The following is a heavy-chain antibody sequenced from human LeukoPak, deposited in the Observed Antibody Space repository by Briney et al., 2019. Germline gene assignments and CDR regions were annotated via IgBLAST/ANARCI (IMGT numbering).Heavy chain of an antibody. CDR1: GFIFDDYA. J-gene: IGHJ4*02. V-gene: IGHV3-9*01. D-gene: IGHD4-11*01. Sequence: GGALRLSCAVSGFIFDDYAMHWVRQAAGKGLEGVSGISWNSGSIDYADSVKGRFTISRDNAKNSLYLQMNSLRTEDTALYYCVKDRSTIATVAYFDFWGQGTLVTVSS. CDR3: VKDRSTIATVAYFDF. CDR2: ISWNSGSI.